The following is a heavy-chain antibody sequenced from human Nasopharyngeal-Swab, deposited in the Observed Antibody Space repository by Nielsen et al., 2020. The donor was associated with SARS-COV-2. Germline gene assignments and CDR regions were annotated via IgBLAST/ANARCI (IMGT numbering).Heavy chain of an antibody. V-gene: IGHV3-11*04. J-gene: IGHJ6*02. D-gene: IGHD1-26*01. Sequence: RQAPGKGLEWVSYISSSGSTIYYADSVKGRFTISRDNAKNSLYLQMNSLRAEDTAVYYCARREGGSDLYYYYGMDVWGQGTTVTVSS. CDR2: ISSSGSTI. CDR3: ARREGGSDLYYYYGMDV.